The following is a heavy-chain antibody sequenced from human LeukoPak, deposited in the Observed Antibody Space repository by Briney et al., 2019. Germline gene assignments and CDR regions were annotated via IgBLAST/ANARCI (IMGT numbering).Heavy chain of an antibody. CDR1: GGSISSYY. V-gene: IGHV4-4*07. J-gene: IGHJ4*02. CDR2: IYTSGST. Sequence: SSETLSLTCTVSGGSISSYYWSWIRQPAGKGLEWIGRIYTSGSTNYNPSLKSRVTMSVDTSKNQFSLKLSSVTAADTAVYYCARAPPGEYQLPYYFDYWGQGTLVTVSS. D-gene: IGHD2-2*01. CDR3: ARAPPGEYQLPYYFDY.